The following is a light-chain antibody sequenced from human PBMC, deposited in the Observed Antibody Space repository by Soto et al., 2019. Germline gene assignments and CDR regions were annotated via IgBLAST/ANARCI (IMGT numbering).Light chain of an antibody. CDR1: SSNIGNNY. CDR3: GTWENSLSVLYV. CDR2: DNN. V-gene: IGLV1-51*01. Sequence: QSVLTQPPSVSAAPGQKVTISCSGSSSNIGNNYVSWYRHLPGTAPKLLIYDNNKRPSGIPDRFSGSKSGTSATLGITGLQTGDEADYYCGTWENSLSVLYVFGPGTKLTVL. J-gene: IGLJ1*01.